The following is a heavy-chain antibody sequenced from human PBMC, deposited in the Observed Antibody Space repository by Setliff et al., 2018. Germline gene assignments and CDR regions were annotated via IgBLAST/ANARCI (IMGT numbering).Heavy chain of an antibody. CDR1: GYTFTGYF. V-gene: IGHV1-2*02. Sequence: ASVKVSCKASGYTFTGYFIHWVRQAPGQGLEWMGWINPNSGGTNYAQKFQGRVTMTRDTSISTAYMELSSLRSDDTAIYYCATAVWEFLYWGQGALVTVSS. J-gene: IGHJ4*02. CDR2: INPNSGGT. CDR3: ATAVWEFLY. D-gene: IGHD1-26*01.